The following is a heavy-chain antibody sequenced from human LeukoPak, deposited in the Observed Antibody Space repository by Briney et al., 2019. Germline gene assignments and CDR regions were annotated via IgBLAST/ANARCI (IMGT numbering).Heavy chain of an antibody. D-gene: IGHD3-3*01. Sequence: GGSLRLSCAASGFTFSTYWMNWVRQAPGKGLEWVANIKQDGSEKYYVDTVKGRFTLSRDSAKNSLYLQMNSLRAEDTAVYYCARAEWSNWYFDLWGRGTLVTVSS. V-gene: IGHV3-7*03. CDR2: IKQDGSEK. J-gene: IGHJ2*01. CDR3: ARAEWSNWYFDL. CDR1: GFTFSTYW.